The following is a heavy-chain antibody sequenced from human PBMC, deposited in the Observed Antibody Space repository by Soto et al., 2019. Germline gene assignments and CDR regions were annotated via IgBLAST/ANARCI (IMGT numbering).Heavy chain of an antibody. Sequence: QVQLQQWGAGLLKPSETLSLRCVVNSGSFSGYYWTWIRQTPGQGLEWIGEISHSGSTNYNPSLMSRVTMSADTSKKQFSLRLSSVTAADTALYFCARGYESSRRYLPLLDYWGQGTLVTVSS. D-gene: IGHD3-22*01. CDR1: SGSFSGYY. CDR2: ISHSGST. CDR3: ARGYESSRRYLPLLDY. V-gene: IGHV4-34*01. J-gene: IGHJ4*02.